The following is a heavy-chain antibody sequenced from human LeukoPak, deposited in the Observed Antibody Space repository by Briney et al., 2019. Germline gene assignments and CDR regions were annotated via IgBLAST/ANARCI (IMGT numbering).Heavy chain of an antibody. Sequence: SETLSLTCTVSGDSISSGDYYWSWIRQPPGKGLEWIGYIYYSGSTNYNPSLKSRVTISVDTSKNQFSLKLSSVTAADTAVYYCARVTGKPVFGAFDIWGQGTMVTVSS. D-gene: IGHD1-14*01. V-gene: IGHV4-61*08. CDR1: GDSISSGDYY. CDR3: ARVTGKPVFGAFDI. CDR2: IYYSGST. J-gene: IGHJ3*02.